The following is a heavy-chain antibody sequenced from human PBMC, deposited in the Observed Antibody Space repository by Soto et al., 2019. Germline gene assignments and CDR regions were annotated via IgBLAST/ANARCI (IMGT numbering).Heavy chain of an antibody. CDR3: ARDLAPDSSGYYDPFDY. Sequence: QVQLVQSGAEVKKPGSSVKVSCKASGGTFSSYAISWVRQAPGQGLEWMGGIIPIFGTANYAQKFQGRVTITADEFTSTVYMEGSSLRSEDTAVYYCARDLAPDSSGYYDPFDYWGQGTLVTVSS. D-gene: IGHD3-22*01. J-gene: IGHJ4*02. CDR2: IIPIFGTA. V-gene: IGHV1-69*12. CDR1: GGTFSSYA.